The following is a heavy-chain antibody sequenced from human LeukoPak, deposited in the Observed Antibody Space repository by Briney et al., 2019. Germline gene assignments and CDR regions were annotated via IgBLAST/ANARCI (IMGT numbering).Heavy chain of an antibody. V-gene: IGHV4-30-2*01. CDR3: ASSRRYPRFDP. Sequence: SETLSLTCAVSGGSISSGGYSWSWIRQPPGKGLEWIGYIYHSGSTYYNPSLKSRVTISVDRSKNQFSLKLSSVTAADTAVYYCASSRRYPRFDPWGQGTLVTVSS. J-gene: IGHJ5*02. CDR1: GGSISSGGYS. CDR2: IYHSGST. D-gene: IGHD6-13*01.